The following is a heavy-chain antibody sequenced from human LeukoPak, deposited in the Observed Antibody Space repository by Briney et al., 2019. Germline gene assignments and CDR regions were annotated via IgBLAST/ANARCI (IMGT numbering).Heavy chain of an antibody. CDR3: ARDQGGSGWYRN. V-gene: IGHV4-59*12. D-gene: IGHD6-19*01. CDR2: IYYSGST. J-gene: IGHJ4*02. CDR1: DGSISHNY. Sequence: SETLSLTCTVSDGSISHNYWSWIRQPPGKGLEWIGYIYYSGSTNYNPSLKSRVTMSVDTAKKQFSLNLSSVTAADTAVYYCARDQGGSGWYRNWGQGTLVTVSS.